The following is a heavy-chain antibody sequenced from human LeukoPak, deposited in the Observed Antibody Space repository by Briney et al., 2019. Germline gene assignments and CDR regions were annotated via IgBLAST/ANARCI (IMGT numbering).Heavy chain of an antibody. V-gene: IGHV4-61*02. CDR2: IYTSGST. Sequence: SETLSLTCTVSGGSISSSSYYWSWIRQPAGKGLEWIGRIYTSGSTNYNPSLKSRVTISVDTSKNQFSLKLSSVTAADTAVYYCARGSPLKYCSGGSCLLYWGQGTLVTVSS. J-gene: IGHJ4*02. CDR1: GGSISSSSYY. CDR3: ARGSPLKYCSGGSCLLY. D-gene: IGHD2-15*01.